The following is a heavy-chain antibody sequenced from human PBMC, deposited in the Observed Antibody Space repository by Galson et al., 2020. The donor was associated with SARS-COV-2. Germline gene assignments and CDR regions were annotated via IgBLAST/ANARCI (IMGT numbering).Heavy chain of an antibody. CDR2: IYYSGST. CDR3: ARVGLGYCSSTSCYSDYYYMDV. J-gene: IGHJ6*03. V-gene: IGHV4-59*01. CDR1: GGSISSYY. Sequence: SETLSLTCTVSGGSISSYYWSWIRQPPGKGLEWIGYIYYSGSTNYNPSLKSRVTISVDTSKNQFSLKLSSVTAADTAVYYCARVGLGYCSSTSCYSDYYYMDVWCKGTTVTFSS. D-gene: IGHD2-2*01.